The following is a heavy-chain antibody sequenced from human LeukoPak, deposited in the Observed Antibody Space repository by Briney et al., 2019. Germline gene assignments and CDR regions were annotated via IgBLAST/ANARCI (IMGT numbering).Heavy chain of an antibody. V-gene: IGHV3-7*03. D-gene: IGHD3-16*01. CDR3: ARAGGGIIDY. Sequence: PGGSLRLSCAASGFTLSTYWMSWVRQAPGKGLEWVANIEGDGSDKNYRDSVKGRFSISRDSAKNSLYLQMNSLRAEDTAVYYCARAGGGIIDYWGQGTLVTVSS. CDR2: IEGDGSDK. J-gene: IGHJ4*02. CDR1: GFTLSTYW.